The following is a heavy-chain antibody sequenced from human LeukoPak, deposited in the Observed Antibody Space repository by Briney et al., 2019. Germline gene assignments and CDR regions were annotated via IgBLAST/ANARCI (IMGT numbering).Heavy chain of an antibody. CDR1: GYTFTGYY. D-gene: IGHD1-26*01. Sequence: ASVKVSCKASGYTFTGYYMHGVRQAPGQGLEWMGWINPNSGGTNYAQKFQGRVTMTRDTSISTAYMELSRLRSDDTAVYYCAREGEWELLLHYYYMDVWGKGTTVTVSS. J-gene: IGHJ6*03. CDR2: INPNSGGT. V-gene: IGHV1-2*02. CDR3: AREGEWELLLHYYYMDV.